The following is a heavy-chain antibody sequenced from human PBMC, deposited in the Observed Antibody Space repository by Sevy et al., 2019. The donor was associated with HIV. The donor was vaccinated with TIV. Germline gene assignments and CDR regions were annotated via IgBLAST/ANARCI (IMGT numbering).Heavy chain of an antibody. V-gene: IGHV3-21*01. Sequence: GGSLRLFCAASGFTFSSYAMNWVRQAPGKGLEWVSSINAISSNIYYAHSVKGRFTISRDNAENSLYLQMNSVRAEDTAVYYCARDLFSGGNAVYGYWGQGTLVTVSS. CDR3: ARDLFSGGNAVYGY. J-gene: IGHJ4*02. D-gene: IGHD2-15*01. CDR2: INAISSNI. CDR1: GFTFSSYA.